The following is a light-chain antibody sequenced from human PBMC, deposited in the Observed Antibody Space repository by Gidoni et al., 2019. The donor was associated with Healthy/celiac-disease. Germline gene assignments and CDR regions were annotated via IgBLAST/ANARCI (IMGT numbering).Light chain of an antibody. CDR3: QQYGSRYT. J-gene: IGKJ2*01. CDR1: QSVSSTY. V-gene: IGKV3-20*01. CDR2: AAS. Sequence: EIVLTQSPGTLSLSPGERATLPCRASQSVSSTYLAWYQQRPGQAPRLLIYAASSRATGIPDRFSCSGSGTDFTLTISRLEPEDFAVYYCQQYGSRYTFGQGTKLEIK.